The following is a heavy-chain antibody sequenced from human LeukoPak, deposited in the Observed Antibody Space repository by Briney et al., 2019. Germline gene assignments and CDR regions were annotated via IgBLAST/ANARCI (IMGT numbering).Heavy chain of an antibody. CDR1: GFSFSDYA. CDR3: ARDENDYDILTGYFDY. V-gene: IGHV3-30*03. Sequence: GGSLRLSCAASGFSFSDYAMHWVRQAPGRGLEWVTLISSDRNNRNYADSVKGRFTISRDNSKNTLYLQMNSLRAEDTAVYYCARDENDYDILTGYFDYWGQGTLVTVSS. J-gene: IGHJ4*02. CDR2: ISSDRNNR. D-gene: IGHD3-9*01.